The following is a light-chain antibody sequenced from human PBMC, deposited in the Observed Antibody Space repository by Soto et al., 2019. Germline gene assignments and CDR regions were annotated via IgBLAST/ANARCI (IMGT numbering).Light chain of an antibody. Sequence: QSALTQPPSASGSPGQSVTISCTGTSSDIGVYNYVSWYQQHPGKAPKLMIYEVSKRPSGVPDRFSGFKSGNTASLTVSGLQAEDEADYYCSSSAGSNNLYVFGTGTKVTVL. CDR2: EVS. CDR3: SSSAGSNNLYV. J-gene: IGLJ1*01. V-gene: IGLV2-8*01. CDR1: SSDIGVYNY.